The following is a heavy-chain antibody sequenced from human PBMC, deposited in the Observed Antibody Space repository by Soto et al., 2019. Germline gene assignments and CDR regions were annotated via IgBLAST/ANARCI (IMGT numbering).Heavy chain of an antibody. J-gene: IGHJ4*02. Sequence: SVNVSCKSSGGTFSSCPISWVRQAPGQGLECMGGIIPIFGTANYAQKFQGRVTITADKSTSTAYMELSSLSSEDTAAYYCARVYLPYYYGSGEDYWGQGTLVTVS. V-gene: IGHV1-69*06. D-gene: IGHD3-10*01. CDR3: ARVYLPYYYGSGEDY. CDR1: GGTFSSCP. CDR2: IIPIFGTA.